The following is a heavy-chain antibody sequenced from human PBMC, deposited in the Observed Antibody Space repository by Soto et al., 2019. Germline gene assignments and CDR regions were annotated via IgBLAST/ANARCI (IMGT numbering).Heavy chain of an antibody. CDR3: ARDGGYDANWFDP. Sequence: EVQLVESGGGLVQPGGSLRLSCAASGFTFSSYSMNWVRQAPGKGLEWVSYISSSSSTIYYAASVKGRFTISRDNAKNSLYRQMNSLRAEDTAVYYCARDGGYDANWFDPWGQGTLVTVSS. D-gene: IGHD5-12*01. V-gene: IGHV3-48*01. CDR1: GFTFSSYS. J-gene: IGHJ5*02. CDR2: ISSSSSTI.